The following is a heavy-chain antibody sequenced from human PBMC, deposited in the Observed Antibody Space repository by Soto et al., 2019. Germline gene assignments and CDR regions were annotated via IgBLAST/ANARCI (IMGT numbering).Heavy chain of an antibody. CDR1: GFSFSDYG. V-gene: IGHV3-20*04. D-gene: IGHD2-15*01. CDR2: INWNGDSI. CDR3: ARDSPLGYCSGGSCFFGD. Sequence: PGGSLRLSCAASGFSFSDYGMTWVRQGTGKGLEWVSNINWNGDSISYGDSVKGRFTISRDNAKKYLYLQMNNLRDEDTALYYCARDSPLGYCSGGSCFFGDWGQGTLVTVSS. J-gene: IGHJ4*02.